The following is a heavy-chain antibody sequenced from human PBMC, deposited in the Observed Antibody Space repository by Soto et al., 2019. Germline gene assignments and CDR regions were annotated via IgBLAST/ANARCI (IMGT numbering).Heavy chain of an antibody. D-gene: IGHD2-2*01. CDR2: LSYGGST. V-gene: IGHV3-30-3*01. Sequence: GGSLRLSCAASGFTFSTYAMHWVRQAPGKGLEWVAVLSYGGSTYYADSVKGRFTISRDNSKNTLYLQMNSLRAEDTAVYYCARDYLVVPHRVIDYWGQGTLVTVSS. J-gene: IGHJ4*02. CDR3: ARDYLVVPHRVIDY. CDR1: GFTFSTYA.